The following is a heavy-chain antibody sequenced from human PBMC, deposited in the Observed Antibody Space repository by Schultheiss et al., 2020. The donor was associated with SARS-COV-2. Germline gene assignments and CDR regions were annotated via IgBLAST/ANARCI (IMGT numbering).Heavy chain of an antibody. J-gene: IGHJ4*02. CDR3: ARGGSGSYYNF. CDR2: IYYSGST. CDR1: GGYISSYY. D-gene: IGHD3-10*01. V-gene: IGHV4-59*12. Sequence: SETLSLTCTVSGGYISSYYWSWIRQPPGKGLEWIGYIYYSGSTNYNPSLKSRVTISVDTSKNQFSLKLSSVTAADTAVYYCARGGSGSYYNFWGQGTLVTVSS.